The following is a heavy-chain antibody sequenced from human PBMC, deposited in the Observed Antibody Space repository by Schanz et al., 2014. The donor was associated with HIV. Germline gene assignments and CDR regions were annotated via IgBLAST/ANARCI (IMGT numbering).Heavy chain of an antibody. V-gene: IGHV1-69*06. CDR2: IIPSFDTT. CDR1: GGTLSSNT. D-gene: IGHD3-9*01. J-gene: IGHJ4*02. Sequence: QVQLVQSGAEVKKSGSSVKVSCKASGGTLSSNTINWVRQAPGQGLEWMGGIIPSFDTTNYAQTFQGRVTITADKSTSTAYMELSSLRSDDTAVYFCARDLDDVLARFDYWGQGTLVTVSS. CDR3: ARDLDDVLARFDY.